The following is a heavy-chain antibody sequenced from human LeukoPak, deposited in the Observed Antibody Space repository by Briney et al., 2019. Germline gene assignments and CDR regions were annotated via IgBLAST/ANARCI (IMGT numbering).Heavy chain of an antibody. Sequence: PGGSLRLSCAASGFTFSSYGMHWVRQAPGKGLEWVSSISASSTYIYYADSVKGRFTISRDNAKNSLYLQMNSLRAEDTAVYYCARDVQQWPLLWGQGTMVTVSS. CDR2: ISASSTYI. CDR3: ARDVQQWPLL. CDR1: GFTFSSYG. V-gene: IGHV3-21*01. J-gene: IGHJ3*01. D-gene: IGHD6-19*01.